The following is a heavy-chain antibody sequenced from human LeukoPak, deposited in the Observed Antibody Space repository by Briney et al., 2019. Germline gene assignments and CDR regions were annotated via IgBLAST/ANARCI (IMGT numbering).Heavy chain of an antibody. CDR1: GYTFTGYY. D-gene: IGHD2-2*01. Sequence: ASVKVSCKASGYTFTGYYMHWVRQAPGQGLEWMGWINPNSGGTNYAQKFQGRVTMTRDTSISTAYMELSRLRAYDTAVYYCARSPRRYCSSTSCYGVFDYWGQGTLVTVSS. CDR3: ARSPRRYCSSTSCYGVFDY. V-gene: IGHV1-2*02. J-gene: IGHJ4*02. CDR2: INPNSGGT.